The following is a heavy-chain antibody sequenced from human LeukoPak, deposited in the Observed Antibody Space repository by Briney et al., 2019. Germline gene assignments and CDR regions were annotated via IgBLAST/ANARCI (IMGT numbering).Heavy chain of an antibody. CDR3: AREYCSSTSCYFGPDY. Sequence: QPGGSLRLSCAVSGFTVSSIYMSWVRQAPGKGLEWVSFIYSDGNTYYADSVKGRFTLSRDSSRNTLYLQMNSLRAEDTAVYYCAREYCSSTSCYFGPDYWGQGTLVTVSS. CDR1: GFTVSSIY. J-gene: IGHJ4*02. CDR2: IYSDGNT. V-gene: IGHV3-53*01. D-gene: IGHD2-2*01.